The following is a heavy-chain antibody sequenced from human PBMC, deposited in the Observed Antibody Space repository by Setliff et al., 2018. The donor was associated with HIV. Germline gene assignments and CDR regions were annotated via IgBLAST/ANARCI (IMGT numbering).Heavy chain of an antibody. CDR1: GFAFSPYS. CDR2: ISSSSKYI. D-gene: IGHD3-16*01. V-gene: IGHV3-21*01. Sequence: LRLSCAASGFAFSPYSMNWVRQAPGKGLEWVASISSSSKYIYEAYSVKGRFTISRDNAKNSLYLQMDCLRAEETAVYYCARVPLGAGSTMDAFDIWGQGTRVTVSS. CDR3: ARVPLGAGSTMDAFDI. J-gene: IGHJ3*02.